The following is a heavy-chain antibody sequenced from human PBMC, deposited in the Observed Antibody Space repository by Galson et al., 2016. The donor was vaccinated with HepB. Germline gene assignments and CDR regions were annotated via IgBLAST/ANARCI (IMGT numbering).Heavy chain of an antibody. CDR3: AKGGELRGVYYYYGMDV. Sequence: SLRLSCAASGFTFSSYGMHWVRQAPGKGLEWVAVIWYDGSNKYYADSVKGRFTISRDNSKNTLYMQMNSLRAEDTAVYYCAKGGELRGVYYYYGMDVWGQGTTVTVPS. CDR2: IWYDGSNK. J-gene: IGHJ6*02. CDR1: GFTFSSYG. D-gene: IGHD1-26*01. V-gene: IGHV3-33*03.